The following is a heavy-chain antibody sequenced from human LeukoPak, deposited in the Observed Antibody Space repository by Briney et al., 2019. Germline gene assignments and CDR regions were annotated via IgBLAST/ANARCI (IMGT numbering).Heavy chain of an antibody. CDR1: GGSISSSSYY. D-gene: IGHD2-2*01. CDR3: ARLRYCSSTNCYYYFDY. CDR2: IYYSGST. Sequence: PSETLSLTCTVSGGSISSSSYYWGWIRQPPGKGLEWIGSIYYSGSTYYNPSLKSRVTISVDTSKNQFSLKLSSVTAADTAVYYCARLRYCSSTNCYYYFDYWGQGTLVSVSS. V-gene: IGHV4-39*01. J-gene: IGHJ4*02.